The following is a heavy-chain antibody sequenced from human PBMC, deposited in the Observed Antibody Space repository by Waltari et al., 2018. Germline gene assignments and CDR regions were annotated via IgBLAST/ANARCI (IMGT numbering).Heavy chain of an antibody. Sequence: EVQLVESGGGLVQPGRSLRLSCAASGFTFDDYAMHWVRQAPGKGLEWVSGISWNSGSIGYADSVKGRFTISRDNAKNSLYLQMNSLRAEDTALYYCAKDSSGWYEGAFDIWGQGTMVTVSS. J-gene: IGHJ3*02. D-gene: IGHD6-19*01. CDR1: GFTFDDYA. CDR3: AKDSSGWYEGAFDI. CDR2: ISWNSGSI. V-gene: IGHV3-9*01.